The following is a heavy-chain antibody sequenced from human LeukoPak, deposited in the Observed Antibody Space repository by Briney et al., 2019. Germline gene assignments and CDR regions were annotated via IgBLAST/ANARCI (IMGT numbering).Heavy chain of an antibody. V-gene: IGHV3-23*01. CDR2: ISTSGGST. CDR3: AKGRACTNGVCHFDY. CDR1: GFTFSSYD. D-gene: IGHD2-8*01. J-gene: IGHJ4*02. Sequence: GGSLRLSCAVSGFTFSSYDMSWVRQAPGKGMKWVSVISTSGGSTYHADSVKGRFIISRDNSKNTLYLQMNSLRAEDTAAYYCAKGRACTNGVCHFDYWGRGTLVTVSS.